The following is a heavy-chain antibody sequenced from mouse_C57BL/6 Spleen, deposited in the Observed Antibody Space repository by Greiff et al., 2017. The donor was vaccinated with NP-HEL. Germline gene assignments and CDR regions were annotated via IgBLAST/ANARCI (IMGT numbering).Heavy chain of an antibody. V-gene: IGHV1-64*01. Sequence: QVQLQQPGAELVKPGASVKLSCKASGYTFTSYWMHWVKQRPGQGLEWIGMIHPNSGSTNYNEKFKSKATLTVDKSSSTAYMQLSSLTSEDSAVYYCAREDTTVVAPMDYWGQGTSVTVSS. CDR2: IHPNSGST. D-gene: IGHD1-1*01. J-gene: IGHJ4*01. CDR1: GYTFTSYW. CDR3: AREDTTVVAPMDY.